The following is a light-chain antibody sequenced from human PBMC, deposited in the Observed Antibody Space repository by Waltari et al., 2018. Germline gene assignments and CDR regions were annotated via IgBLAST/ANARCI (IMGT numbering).Light chain of an antibody. CDR3: AAWDDSLSGPV. V-gene: IGLV1-47*01. CDR1: SSNIGRNY. J-gene: IGLJ3*02. Sequence: QSVLTQPPSASGTPGQRVTISCSGSSSNIGRNYVYWYQQLPGTAPKLLIYRSNQRPSGVPDRCSGSKSGTSASLAISGLRSEDEADYYCAAWDDSLSGPVFGGGTKLTVL. CDR2: RSN.